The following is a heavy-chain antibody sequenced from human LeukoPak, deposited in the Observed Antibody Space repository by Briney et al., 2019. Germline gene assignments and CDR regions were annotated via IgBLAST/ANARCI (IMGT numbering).Heavy chain of an antibody. Sequence: PSETLSLTCTVSGVSISSSNSYWGWIRQPPGKGLEWIGSIYYSGSTNYNPSLKSRVTISVDTSKNQFSLKLSSVTAADTAVYYCARTAVGSSGYYFHYYYYYMDVWGKGTTVTISS. CDR2: IYYSGST. CDR3: ARTAVGSSGYYFHYYYYYMDV. J-gene: IGHJ6*03. V-gene: IGHV4-39*07. D-gene: IGHD3-22*01. CDR1: GVSISSSNSY.